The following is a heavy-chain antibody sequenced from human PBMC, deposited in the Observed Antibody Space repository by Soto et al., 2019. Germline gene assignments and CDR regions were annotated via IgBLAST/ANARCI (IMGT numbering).Heavy chain of an antibody. Sequence: TLSLTCTVSGGSISSGGYYWSWIRQHPGKGLEWIGCIYYSGSTNYNPSLKSRVTISVDTSKNQFSLKLSSVTAADTAVYYCARVLVATIDTTYYFDYWGQGTLVTVSS. CDR3: ARVLVATIDTTYYFDY. CDR1: GGSISSGGYY. D-gene: IGHD5-12*01. V-gene: IGHV4-61*08. CDR2: IYYSGST. J-gene: IGHJ4*02.